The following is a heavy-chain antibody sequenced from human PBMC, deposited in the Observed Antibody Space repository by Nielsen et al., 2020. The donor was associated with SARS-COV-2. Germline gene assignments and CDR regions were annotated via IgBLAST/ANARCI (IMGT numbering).Heavy chain of an antibody. CDR3: AKGSIAVAGGDY. Sequence: GGSLRLSCAASGFTFSSYGMHWVRQAPGKGLEWVAVISYDGSNKYYADSVKGRFTISRDNSKNTLYLQMNSLRAEDTAVYYCAKGSIAVAGGDYWGQGTLVTVSS. D-gene: IGHD6-19*01. CDR1: GFTFSSYG. CDR2: ISYDGSNK. J-gene: IGHJ4*02. V-gene: IGHV3-30*18.